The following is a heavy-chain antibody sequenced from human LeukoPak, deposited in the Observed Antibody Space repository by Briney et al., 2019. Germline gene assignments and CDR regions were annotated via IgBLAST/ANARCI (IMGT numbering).Heavy chain of an antibody. D-gene: IGHD5-18*01. CDR2: ISYDGSNK. CDR3: AKDQAILVDTAMVTPFDY. J-gene: IGHJ4*02. CDR1: GFTFSSYG. V-gene: IGHV3-30*18. Sequence: PGRSLRLSCAASGFTFSSYGMHWVRQAPGKGLEWVAVISYDGSNKYYADSVKGRFTISRDNSKNTLYLQMNSLRAEDTAVYYCAKDQAILVDTAMVTPFDYWGQGTLVTVSS.